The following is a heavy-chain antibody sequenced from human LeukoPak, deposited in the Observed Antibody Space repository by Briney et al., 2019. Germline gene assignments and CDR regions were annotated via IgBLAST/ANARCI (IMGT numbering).Heavy chain of an antibody. V-gene: IGHV4-59*05. CDR1: GGSISNYY. D-gene: IGHD3-10*01. CDR3: ARSSMVRGSRYYYYGMDV. CDR2: IYYSGGT. Sequence: PSETLSLTCTVSGGSISNYYWTWIRQPPGKGLEWIGSIYYSGGTYYNPSLKSRVTISVDTSKNQFSLKLSSVTAADTAVYYCARSSMVRGSRYYYYGMDVWGQGTTVTVSS. J-gene: IGHJ6*02.